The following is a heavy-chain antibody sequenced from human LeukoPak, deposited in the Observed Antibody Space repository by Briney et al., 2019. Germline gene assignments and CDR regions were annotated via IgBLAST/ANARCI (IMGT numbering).Heavy chain of an antibody. CDR1: GFSLSTSGVG. Sequence: SGPTLVNPTQTLTLTCTFSGFSLSTSGVGVGWIRQPPGKALEWLALIYWDDDKRYSPSLKSRLTITKDTSKNQVVLTTTNMDPVDTATYYCAHSLNSEMATIRAFDIWGQGTTVTVSS. CDR3: AHSLNSEMATIRAFDI. D-gene: IGHD5-24*01. J-gene: IGHJ3*02. CDR2: IYWDDDK. V-gene: IGHV2-5*02.